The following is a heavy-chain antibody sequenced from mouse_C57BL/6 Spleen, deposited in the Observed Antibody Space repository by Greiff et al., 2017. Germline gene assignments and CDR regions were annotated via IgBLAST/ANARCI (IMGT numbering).Heavy chain of an antibody. D-gene: IGHD4-1*01. J-gene: IGHJ2*01. V-gene: IGHV2-9-1*01. Sequence: QVQLQQSGPGLVAPSQSLSITCTVSGFSLTSYAISWVRQPTGKGLEWLGVIWTGGGTNYNSALKSRLSISKDNSKSQVFLKMNSLQTENTARYYCARELTGFDYWGQGTTLTVSS. CDR2: IWTGGGT. CDR1: GFSLTSYA. CDR3: ARELTGFDY.